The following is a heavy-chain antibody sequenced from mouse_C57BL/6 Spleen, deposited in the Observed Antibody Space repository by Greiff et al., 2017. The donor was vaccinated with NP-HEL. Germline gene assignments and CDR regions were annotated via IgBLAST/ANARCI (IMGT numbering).Heavy chain of an antibody. D-gene: IGHD2-2*01. CDR3: STMVTSFDY. J-gene: IGHJ2*01. Sequence: QVQLQQPGAELVMPGASVKLSCKASGYTFTSYWMHWVKQRPGQGLEWIGEIDPSDSYTNYNQKFKGKSTLTVDKSSSTAYMQLSSLTSEDSAVYYCSTMVTSFDYWGQGTTLTVSS. CDR2: IDPSDSYT. CDR1: GYTFTSYW. V-gene: IGHV1-69*01.